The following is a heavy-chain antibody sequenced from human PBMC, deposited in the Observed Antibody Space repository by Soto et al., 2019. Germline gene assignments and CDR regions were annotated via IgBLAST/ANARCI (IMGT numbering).Heavy chain of an antibody. CDR3: AKDVHCTNGVCYVFDY. Sequence: GALRLSCAASGFTFSSYAMSWVRQAPGKGLEWVSAISGSGGSTYYADSVKGRFTISRDNSKNTLYLQMNSLRAEDTAVYYCAKDVHCTNGVCYVFDYWGQGTLVTVSS. D-gene: IGHD2-8*01. CDR1: GFTFSSYA. J-gene: IGHJ4*02. CDR2: ISGSGGST. V-gene: IGHV3-23*01.